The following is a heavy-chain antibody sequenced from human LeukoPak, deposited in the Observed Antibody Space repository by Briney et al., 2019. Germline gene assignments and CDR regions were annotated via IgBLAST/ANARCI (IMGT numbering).Heavy chain of an antibody. V-gene: IGHV3-33*01. CDR3: ARDAYYDSSGYYPVDY. D-gene: IGHD3-22*01. CDR2: IWYDGSNK. CDR1: GFTFSSYG. Sequence: PGGSLRLSCAASGFTFSSYGMHWVRQAPGKGLEWVAVIWYDGSNKYYADSVKGRFTISRDNSKNTLYLQMNSLRAEDTAVYYCARDAYYDSSGYYPVDYWGQGTLVTVSS. J-gene: IGHJ4*02.